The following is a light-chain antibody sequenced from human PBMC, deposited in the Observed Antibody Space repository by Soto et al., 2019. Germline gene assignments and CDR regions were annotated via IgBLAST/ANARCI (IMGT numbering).Light chain of an antibody. CDR3: CSYSDTNTYV. CDR1: SGDIGSYNR. Sequence: QSALTQPASVSGSPGQSITISCTGTSGDIGSYNRVSWYQQHPVKAPKLIIYEVTDRPSGVSNRFSGSKSGNTASLTISGPLAEHVADYYCCSYSDTNTYVFGSGTKVTV. J-gene: IGLJ1*01. V-gene: IGLV2-23*02. CDR2: EVT.